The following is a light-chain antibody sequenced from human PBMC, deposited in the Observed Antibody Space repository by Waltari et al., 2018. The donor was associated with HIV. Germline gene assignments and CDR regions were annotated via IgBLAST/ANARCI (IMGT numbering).Light chain of an antibody. CDR3: QHRSNWPLT. Sequence: EIVLTQSPATLSLSPGARATLSCRASQSISSYLAWYQQTPGQAPRLLIYDASNRATGIPARFSGSGSGTDFTLTISSLEPEDFAVYHCQHRSNWPLTFGGGTKVEIK. V-gene: IGKV3-11*01. CDR2: DAS. CDR1: QSISSY. J-gene: IGKJ4*01.